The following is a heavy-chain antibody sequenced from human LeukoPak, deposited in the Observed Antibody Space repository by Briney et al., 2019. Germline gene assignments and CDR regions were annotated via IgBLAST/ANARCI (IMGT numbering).Heavy chain of an antibody. CDR1: GFTFSSYA. Sequence: GGSLRLSCAATGFTFSSYAMSWVRQAPGKGLEWVSVMSGSGGSTYYADSVKGRFTISRDNSKNTLYLQMNSLRAEDTAVYYCAKLGYYYDSSGYPPFIPYYFDYWGQGTLVTVSS. D-gene: IGHD3-22*01. V-gene: IGHV3-23*01. CDR3: AKLGYYYDSSGYPPFIPYYFDY. J-gene: IGHJ4*02. CDR2: MSGSGGST.